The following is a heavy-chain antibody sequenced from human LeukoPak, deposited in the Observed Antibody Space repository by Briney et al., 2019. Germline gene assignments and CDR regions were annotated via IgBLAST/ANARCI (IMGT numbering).Heavy chain of an antibody. CDR2: ISSTSSYI. V-gene: IGHV3-21*01. Sequence: PGGSLRLSCAASGFSFNSYSVIWARQAPGKGLEWVSSISSTSSYIFYAASLKGRFTISRDNAKNSLCLQMNSLRAEDTAVYYCARFGGGSCSGSSCYDYYVDVWGKGTTVTVSS. J-gene: IGHJ6*03. D-gene: IGHD2-2*01. CDR1: GFSFNSYS. CDR3: ARFGGGSCSGSSCYDYYVDV.